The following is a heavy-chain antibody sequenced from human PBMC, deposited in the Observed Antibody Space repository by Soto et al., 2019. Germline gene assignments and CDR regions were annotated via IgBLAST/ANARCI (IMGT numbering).Heavy chain of an antibody. CDR3: ARDESAGSSIRY. J-gene: IGHJ4*02. D-gene: IGHD2-2*01. CDR2: VYHTGST. V-gene: IGHV4-4*01. Sequence: SLTCVVSGGSISSTNWWTWVRQTPGKGLEWIGEVYHTGSTKYNPSLRNRVTISLDKSNNQFSLNLKSVTAADTAVYFCARDESAGSSIRYWGQGIPVTVSS. CDR1: GGSISSTNW.